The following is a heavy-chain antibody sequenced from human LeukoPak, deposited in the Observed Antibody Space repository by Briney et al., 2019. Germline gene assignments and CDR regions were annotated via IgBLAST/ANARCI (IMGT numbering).Heavy chain of an antibody. CDR2: MNPNSGNT. V-gene: IGHV1-8*01. D-gene: IGHD1-26*01. J-gene: IGHJ4*02. CDR1: GYTFTSYD. CDR3: AYVVGATGDSDY. Sequence: ASVKVSCKASGYTFTSYDINWVRQATGQGLEWMGWMNPNSGNTGYAQKFQGRVTMTRNTSISTAYMELSSLRSEDTAVYYCAYVVGATGDSDYWGQGTLVTVSS.